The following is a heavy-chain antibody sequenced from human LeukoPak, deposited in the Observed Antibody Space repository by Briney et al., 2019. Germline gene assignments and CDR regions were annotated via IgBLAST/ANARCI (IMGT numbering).Heavy chain of an antibody. CDR2: INPNSGGT. CDR1: GYTFTGYY. D-gene: IGHD1/OR15-1a*01. J-gene: IGHJ6*03. Sequence: GASVKVSCKASGYTFTGYYMHWLRQAPGQGLEWMGWINPNSGGTNYAQKFQGRVTMTRDTSISTAYMELSRLRSDDTAVYYCARATVATFYYMDVWGKGTTVTVSS. V-gene: IGHV1-2*02. CDR3: ARATVATFYYMDV.